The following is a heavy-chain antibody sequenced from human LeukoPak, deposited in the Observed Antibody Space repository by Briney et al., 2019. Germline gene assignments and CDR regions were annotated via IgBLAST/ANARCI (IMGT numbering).Heavy chain of an antibody. V-gene: IGHV1-18*01. CDR2: ISAYNGNT. Sequence: VASVKVSCKASGYTFTSYGISWVRQAPGQGLEWMGWISAYNGNTNYAQKLQGRVTMTTDTSTSTAYMERRSLRSDDTAVYYCARGGAYYDILTGYSSLDYWGQGTLVTVSS. CDR1: GYTFTSYG. D-gene: IGHD3-9*01. CDR3: ARGGAYYDILTGYSSLDY. J-gene: IGHJ4*02.